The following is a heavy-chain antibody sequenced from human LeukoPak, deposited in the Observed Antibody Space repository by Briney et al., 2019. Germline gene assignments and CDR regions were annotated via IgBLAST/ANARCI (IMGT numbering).Heavy chain of an antibody. J-gene: IGHJ4*02. CDR3: ARANPSYYFDY. Sequence: PGGSLRLSCAASGFTFSSYSMNWVRQAPGKGLEWVSYISSSSSTIYYADSVKGRFTISRDNAKNSLYLQMNSLRAEDTAVYYCARANPSYYFDYWGQGTLVTVSS. V-gene: IGHV3-48*04. CDR1: GFTFSSYS. CDR2: ISSSSSTI.